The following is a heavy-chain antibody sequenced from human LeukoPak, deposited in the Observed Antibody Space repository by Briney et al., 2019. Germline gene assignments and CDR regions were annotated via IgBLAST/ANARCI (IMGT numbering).Heavy chain of an antibody. CDR1: GGSINSDY. CDR2: IYHSGTT. CDR3: ARYWSGFDL. J-gene: IGHJ3*01. D-gene: IGHD3-3*01. Sequence: SETLCLTCTVSGGSINSDYWSWIRQSPGKGLEWIGYIYHSGTTVYNPSFKTRLTISLDTSKNQFSLNLNAVTAADTAVYFCARYWSGFDLWGQGTMLTVSS. V-gene: IGHV4-59*01.